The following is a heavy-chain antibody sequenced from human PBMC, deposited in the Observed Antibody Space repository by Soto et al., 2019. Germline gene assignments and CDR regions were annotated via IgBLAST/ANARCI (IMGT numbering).Heavy chain of an antibody. D-gene: IGHD3-16*01. V-gene: IGHV4-59*01. CDR3: VRDRWGSLDD. CDR1: GDSISTNQ. CDR2: ISKRGSA. J-gene: IGHJ4*02. Sequence: PSETLSLTCTVSGDSISTNQWGWVRQSPGKGLEWIGYISKRGSANQNPSLQSRVSTSIDMAKNQFSLRLSSVTAADTAVYYCVRDRWGSLDDWGQGTLVTV.